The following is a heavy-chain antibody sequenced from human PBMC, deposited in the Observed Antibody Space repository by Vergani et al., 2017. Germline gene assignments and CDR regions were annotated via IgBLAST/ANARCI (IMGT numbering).Heavy chain of an antibody. CDR1: GFTFNQYG. CDR3: AKTVVVAAHGRKFDY. J-gene: IGHJ4*02. V-gene: IGHV3-23*04. Sequence: VQLVESGGGVVQPGRSLRLSCAASGFTFNQYGMHWVRQAPGKGLEWVSAISGSGGSTYYADSVKGRFTISRDNSKNTLYLQMNSLRAEDTAVYYCAKTVVVAAHGRKFDYWGQGTLVTVSS. CDR2: ISGSGGST. D-gene: IGHD2-15*01.